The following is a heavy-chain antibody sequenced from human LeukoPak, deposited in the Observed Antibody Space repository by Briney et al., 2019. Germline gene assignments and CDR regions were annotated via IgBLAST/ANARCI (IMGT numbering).Heavy chain of an antibody. J-gene: IGHJ4*02. V-gene: IGHV3-48*03. D-gene: IGHD5-18*01. Sequence: GGSLRLSCAASGFTFSSYEMNWVRQAPGKGLEWVSYISSSGSAIYSADSLKGRFTISRDNAKKSLYLQMNSLRAEDTAFYYCARVDLYSYGWLDFWGQGTLVTVSS. CDR1: GFTFSSYE. CDR2: ISSSGSAI. CDR3: ARVDLYSYGWLDF.